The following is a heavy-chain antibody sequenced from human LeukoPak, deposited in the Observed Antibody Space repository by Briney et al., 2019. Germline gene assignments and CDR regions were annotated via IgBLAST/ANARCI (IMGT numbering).Heavy chain of an antibody. J-gene: IGHJ3*02. D-gene: IGHD3-9*01. CDR2: FYYGGSN. CDR1: GGSISSSRYF. CDR3: ARLAPYDILTGYTAFDI. Sequence: SETLSLTCTVSGGSISSSRYFWGWLRQPPGKGLEWIGSFYYGGSNYYNPSLKSRVTKSVDTSKNQFSLKLSSVTAADTAVYYCARLAPYDILTGYTAFDIWGQGTMVTVSS. V-gene: IGHV4-39*01.